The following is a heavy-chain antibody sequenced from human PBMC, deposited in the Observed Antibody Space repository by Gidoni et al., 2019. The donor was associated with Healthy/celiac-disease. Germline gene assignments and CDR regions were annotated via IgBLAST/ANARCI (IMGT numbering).Heavy chain of an antibody. CDR3: VKEDCSGGSCYSSRGPFDY. D-gene: IGHD2-15*01. Sequence: EVQLVESGGGLVQPGGSLSLSCSASGFTFSSYAMHWVRQAPGKGLEYVSAISSNGGSTYYADSVKGRFTISRDNSKNTLYLQMSRLRAEDTAVYYCVKEDCSGGSCYSSRGPFDYWGQGTLVTVSS. J-gene: IGHJ4*02. CDR1: GFTFSSYA. CDR2: ISSNGGST. V-gene: IGHV3-64D*09.